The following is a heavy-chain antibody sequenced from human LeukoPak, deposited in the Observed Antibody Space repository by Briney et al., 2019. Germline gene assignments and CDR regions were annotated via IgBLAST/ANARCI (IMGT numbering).Heavy chain of an antibody. CDR3: ARLINSGGSPIDS. CDR1: GYTFDSHW. CDR2: IYPGDSET. J-gene: IGHJ4*02. Sequence: GESLKISCKGSGYTFDSHWIGWVRQMPGKGLEWMGIIYPGDSETRYNPSFQGQVTISADKSITTAYLQWSSLKASDTAMYYCARLINSGGSPIDSWGQGTLVTVSS. D-gene: IGHD2-15*01. V-gene: IGHV5-51*01.